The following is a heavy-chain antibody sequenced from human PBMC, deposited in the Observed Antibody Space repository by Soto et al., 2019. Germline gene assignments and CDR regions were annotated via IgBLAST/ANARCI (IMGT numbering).Heavy chain of an antibody. CDR1: GGTFSSYA. J-gene: IGHJ5*02. Sequence: QVQLVQSGAEVKKPGSSVKVSCKASGGTFSSYAISLVLQAPGQGLEWMGGIIPICGTANYAQKFQGRVTITADESTSTAYMELSSLRSEDTAVYYCARKGIAVAGPNWFDPWGQGTLVTVSS. CDR3: ARKGIAVAGPNWFDP. CDR2: IIPICGTA. V-gene: IGHV1-69*01. D-gene: IGHD6-19*01.